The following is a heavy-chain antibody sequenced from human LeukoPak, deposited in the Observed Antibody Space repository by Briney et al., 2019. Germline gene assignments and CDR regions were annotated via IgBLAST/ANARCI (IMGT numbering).Heavy chain of an antibody. V-gene: IGHV3-48*01. D-gene: IGHD1-26*01. CDR2: ISSSSTTI. Sequence: GGSLRLSCAASGFTFSSYSMMWVRQAPGKGLEWVSYISSSSTTIHYADSVKGRFTISRDNAKNSVYLQMNSLRAEDTAVYYCARGGDYSGWFDPWGRGTLVTVSS. CDR1: GFTFSSYS. J-gene: IGHJ5*02. CDR3: ARGGDYSGWFDP.